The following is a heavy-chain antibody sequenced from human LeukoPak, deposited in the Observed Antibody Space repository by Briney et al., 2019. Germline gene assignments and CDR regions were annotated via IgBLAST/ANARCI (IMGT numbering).Heavy chain of an antibody. V-gene: IGHV3-23*01. Sequence: SGRSLRLSCAASGFTFSSYAMSWVREAPGKGLEWVTAISGSGGSTYYGNSVKGRFTISRDNSKNTLYLQMNSLRAEDTAVYYCAELGITMIGGVWGKGTTVTISS. CDR1: GFTFSSYA. D-gene: IGHD3-10*02. J-gene: IGHJ6*04. CDR3: AELGITMIGGV. CDR2: ISGSGGST.